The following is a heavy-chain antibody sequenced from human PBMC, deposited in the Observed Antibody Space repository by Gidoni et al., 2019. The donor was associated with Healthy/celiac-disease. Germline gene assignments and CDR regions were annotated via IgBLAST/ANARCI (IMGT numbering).Heavy chain of an antibody. CDR2: IYYSGST. Sequence: LSLTCTVSGGSISSSSYYWGWIRQPPGKGLEWIGSIYYSGSTYYNPSLKSRVTISVDTSKNQFSLKLSSVTAADTAVYYCARSIVGATINFDYWGQGTLVTVSS. CDR1: GGSISSSSYY. J-gene: IGHJ4*02. CDR3: ARSIVGATINFDY. V-gene: IGHV4-39*01. D-gene: IGHD1-26*01.